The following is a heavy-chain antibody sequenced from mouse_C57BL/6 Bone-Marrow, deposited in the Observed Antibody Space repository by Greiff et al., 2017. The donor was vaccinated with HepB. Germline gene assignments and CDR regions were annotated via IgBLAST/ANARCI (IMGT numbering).Heavy chain of an antibody. Sequence: VQLQESGAELVRPGASVTLSCKASGYTFTDYEMHWVKQTPVHGLEWIGAIDPETGGTAYNQKFKGKAILTADKSSSTAYMELRSLTSEDSAVYYCTRRGYGSSYHFDVWGTGTTVTVSS. V-gene: IGHV1-15*01. CDR2: IDPETGGT. CDR3: TRRGYGSSYHFDV. CDR1: GYTFTDYE. J-gene: IGHJ1*03. D-gene: IGHD1-1*01.